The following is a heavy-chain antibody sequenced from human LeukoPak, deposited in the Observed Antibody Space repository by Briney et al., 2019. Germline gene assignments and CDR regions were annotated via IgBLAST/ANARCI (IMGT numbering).Heavy chain of an antibody. V-gene: IGHV3-23*01. CDR1: GFPFGTYG. CDR2: ISGSGVSI. D-gene: IGHD3-10*01. CDR3: AKVGWYGDLEH. Sequence: GGALRLSCEGSGFPFGTYGMTWVRHAPGRGLEWVATISGSGVSIYYADSVKDRFTISRDNNENTVALQMNSLRDEDTALYYCAKVGWYGDLEHWGQGTQVAVSS. J-gene: IGHJ1*01.